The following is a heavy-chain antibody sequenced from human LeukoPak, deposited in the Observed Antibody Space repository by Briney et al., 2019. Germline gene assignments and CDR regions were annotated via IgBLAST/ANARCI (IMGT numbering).Heavy chain of an antibody. CDR2: IRHDGSNK. J-gene: IGHJ4*02. CDR3: AKDQGYYDSSGYQYYFEY. CDR1: EFSFKSYS. V-gene: IGHV3-30*02. Sequence: GGSLRLSCAASEFSFKSYSFNWVRQAPGKGLEWVAFIRHDGSNKYYADSVKGRFTVSKDNSKNTLYLQMNSLRVEDTAMYYCAKDQGYYDSSGYQYYFEYWGQGTLVTVSS. D-gene: IGHD3-22*01.